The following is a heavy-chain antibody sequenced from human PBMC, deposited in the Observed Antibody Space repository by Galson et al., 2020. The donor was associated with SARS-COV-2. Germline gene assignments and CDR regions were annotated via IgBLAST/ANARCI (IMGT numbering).Heavy chain of an antibody. V-gene: IGHV3-30*18. CDR2: ISYDGSNK. D-gene: IGHD2-15*01. J-gene: IGHJ4*02. Sequence: GGSLRLSCAASGFTFSSYGMHWVRQAPGKGLEWVAVISYDGSNKYYADSVKGRFTISRDNSKTPLYLQMNSLRAEDTAVYYCAKVLGEYCSGGGCYGALIDYWGQGTLVTVSS. CDR1: GFTFSSYG. CDR3: AKVLGEYCSGGGCYGALIDY.